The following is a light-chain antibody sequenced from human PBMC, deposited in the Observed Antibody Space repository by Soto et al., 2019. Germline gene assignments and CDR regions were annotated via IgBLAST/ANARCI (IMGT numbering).Light chain of an antibody. Sequence: QSALTQPASVSGSPGQSITISCTGTSSDIGGYDYVSWYQQHTGKAPKLLIYEVTNRPSGVSFRVSGSKSGNTASLTIAGLQDEDEADYYSRAYTSISTLVFGGGTKLTVL. CDR3: RAYTSISTLV. CDR1: SSDIGGYDY. V-gene: IGLV2-14*01. J-gene: IGLJ3*02. CDR2: EVT.